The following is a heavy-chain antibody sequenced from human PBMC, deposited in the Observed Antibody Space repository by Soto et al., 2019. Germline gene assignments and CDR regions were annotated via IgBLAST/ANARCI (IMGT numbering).Heavy chain of an antibody. Sequence: WWSLRLSCSGSVFTFSGFGMHWVRQAPGKGLEWVALILYDGSNRYYADSVKGRFTISRDNSKNTLYLQMNSLRAEDTAVYYCAKDLRGMDVWGQGTTVTVSS. CDR3: AKDLRGMDV. V-gene: IGHV3-30*18. CDR1: VFTFSGFG. CDR2: ILYDGSNR. J-gene: IGHJ6*02.